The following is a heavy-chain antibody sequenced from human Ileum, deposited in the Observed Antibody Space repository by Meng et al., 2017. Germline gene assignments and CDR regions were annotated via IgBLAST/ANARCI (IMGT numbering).Heavy chain of an antibody. CDR2: IRQDGSEK. CDR3: ARLEYSGYDRTFDH. J-gene: IGHJ4*02. CDR1: GFTFSNYW. D-gene: IGHD5-12*01. Sequence: EVQLVESGGGLVQPGGSLRLYCAASGFTFSNYWMSWVRQAPGRGLEWVANIRQDGSEKYYVDSVKGRFTVSRDNAKNSLYLQLSSLRAEDTAVYYCARLEYSGYDRTFDHWGQGSLVTVSS. V-gene: IGHV3-7*01.